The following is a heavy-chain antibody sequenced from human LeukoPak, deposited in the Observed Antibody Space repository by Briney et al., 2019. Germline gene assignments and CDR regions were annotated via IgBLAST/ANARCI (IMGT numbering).Heavy chain of an antibody. CDR3: ATSDGSGSSTFPFDP. V-gene: IGHV1-18*01. CDR1: GYTFTSYG. CDR2: ISTYNGNT. Sequence: ASVKVSCKASGYTFTSYGISWVRQAPGQGLEWMGWISTYNGNTNYAQKLQDRVTMTTDTSTSTAYVELRSLRSDDTAVYYCATSDGSGSSTFPFDPWGRGTLVTVSS. J-gene: IGHJ5*02. D-gene: IGHD3-10*01.